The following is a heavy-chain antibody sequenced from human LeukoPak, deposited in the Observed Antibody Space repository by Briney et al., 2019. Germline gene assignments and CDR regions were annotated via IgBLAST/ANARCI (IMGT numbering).Heavy chain of an antibody. CDR1: GFTFDDYG. J-gene: IGHJ6*03. CDR3: ARTPSGSGDYYMDV. CDR2: INWNGAAT. Sequence: GGSLRLSCEGSGFTFDDYGISWVRHVPGKGLQWVSGINWNGAATGHGDSVKGRFTVSRDNAKNSLYLEMNSLRAEDTAVYYCARTPSGSGDYYMDVWGKGTTVTISS. D-gene: IGHD3-10*01. V-gene: IGHV3-20*04.